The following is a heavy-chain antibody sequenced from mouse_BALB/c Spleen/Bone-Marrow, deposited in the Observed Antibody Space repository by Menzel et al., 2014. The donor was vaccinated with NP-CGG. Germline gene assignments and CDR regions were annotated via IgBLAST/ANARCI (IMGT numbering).Heavy chain of an antibody. D-gene: IGHD2-4*01. V-gene: IGHV1S81*02. CDR2: INPSNGRT. CDR1: GYTFTSYW. CDR3: ARERYDYDWKDY. J-gene: IGHJ2*01. Sequence: QVQLQQPGAELVKPGASVKPSCKASGYTFTSYWMHWVKQRPGQGLEWIGEINPSNGRTNYNEKFKSKATLTVDKSSSTAYMQLSSLTSEDSAVYYCARERYDYDWKDYWGQGTTLTVSS.